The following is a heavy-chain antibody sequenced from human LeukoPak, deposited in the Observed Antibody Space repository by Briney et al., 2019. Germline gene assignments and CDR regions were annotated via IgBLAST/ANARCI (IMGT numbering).Heavy chain of an antibody. V-gene: IGHV3-49*04. CDR3: TSRPGEWELLGLFDY. CDR1: GFTFGDYA. J-gene: IGHJ4*02. Sequence: GGSLRLSCTASGFTFGDYAMSWVRQAPGKGLEWVGFIRSKAYGGTTEYAASVKGRFTISRDDSKSIAYLQMNSLKTEDTAVYYCTSRPGEWELLGLFDYWGQGTLVTVSS. D-gene: IGHD1-26*01. CDR2: IRSKAYGGTT.